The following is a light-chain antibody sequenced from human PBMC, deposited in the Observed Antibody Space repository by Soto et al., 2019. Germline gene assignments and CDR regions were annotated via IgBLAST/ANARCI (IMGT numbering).Light chain of an antibody. V-gene: IGKV1-39*01. CDR2: GAS. CDR1: QNIDMY. Sequence: DIHMTQSPSSLSASVGDTVTITCRASQNIDMYLNWYQQKPGKAPRVLISGASNLQSGVPSRFSGSGSGTDFTLTISSLQSEDFASYFCQHTFNSPTWTFGQGTKVDIX. CDR3: QHTFNSPTWT. J-gene: IGKJ1*01.